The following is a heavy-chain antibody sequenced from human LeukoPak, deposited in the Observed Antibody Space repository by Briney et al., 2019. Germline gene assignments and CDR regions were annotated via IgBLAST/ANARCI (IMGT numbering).Heavy chain of an antibody. CDR1: GGTFSSYA. CDR3: ARGLEGYDILTGYPTEYYFDY. D-gene: IGHD3-9*01. V-gene: IGHV1-8*03. J-gene: IGHJ4*02. CDR2: MNPNSGNT. Sequence: ASVKVSCKASGGTFSSYAISWVRQAPGQGLEWMGWMNPNSGNTGYAQKFQGRVTITRNTSISTAYMELSSLRSEDTAVYYCARGLEGYDILTGYPTEYYFDYWGQGTLVTVSS.